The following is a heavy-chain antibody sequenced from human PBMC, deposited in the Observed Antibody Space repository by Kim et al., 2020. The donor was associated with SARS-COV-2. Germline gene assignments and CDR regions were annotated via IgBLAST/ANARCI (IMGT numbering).Heavy chain of an antibody. CDR1: GFTFSSYA. CDR3: AKDREEVGIKDYYGMDV. V-gene: IGHV3-23*01. J-gene: IGHJ6*02. CDR2: ISGSGGST. D-gene: IGHD1-26*01. Sequence: GGSLRLSCAASGFTFSSYAMSWVRQAPGKGLEWVSAISGSGGSTYYADSVKGRFTISRDNSKNTLYLQMNSLRAEDTAVYYCAKDREEVGIKDYYGMDVWGQGTTVTVSS.